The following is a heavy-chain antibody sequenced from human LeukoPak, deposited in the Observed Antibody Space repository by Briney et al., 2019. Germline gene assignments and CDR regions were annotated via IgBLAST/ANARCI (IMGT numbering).Heavy chain of an antibody. CDR1: GFTFSNFW. Sequence: PGGSLRLSCAASGFTFSNFWMNWVRQAPGKGLEWVANIKQDGSVKHYVDSVKGRFTISRDNTKNSLYLQMNSLRAEDTAVYYCAREGTAMAMTFDYWGQGTLVTVSS. J-gene: IGHJ4*02. CDR3: AREGTAMAMTFDY. D-gene: IGHD5-18*01. CDR2: IKQDGSVK. V-gene: IGHV3-7*01.